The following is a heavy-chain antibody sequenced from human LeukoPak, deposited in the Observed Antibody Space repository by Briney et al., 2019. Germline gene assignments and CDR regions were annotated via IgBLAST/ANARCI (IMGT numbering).Heavy chain of an antibody. Sequence: GGSLRLSCAASGFTFSSYAMSWVRQAPGKGLEWVSVISGSGVSTYYADSVKGRFTISRDNSKNTLFLQMNSLRAEDTAVYYCARGTRYDSSGYYSQDLDYWGQGTLVTVSS. CDR1: GFTFSSYA. CDR3: ARGTRYDSSGYYSQDLDY. J-gene: IGHJ4*02. CDR2: ISGSGVST. D-gene: IGHD3-22*01. V-gene: IGHV3-23*01.